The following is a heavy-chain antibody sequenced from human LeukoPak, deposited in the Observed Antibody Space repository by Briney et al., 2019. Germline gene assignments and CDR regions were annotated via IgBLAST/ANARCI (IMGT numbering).Heavy chain of an antibody. CDR1: GFSFSTYE. Sequence: GGSLRLSCAASGFSFSTYEMNWVRQAPGKGLEWVSYISEYGATTYYADSVKGRFTLSRDNAQNSLYLQVKSLRAEDTAVYYCARGARRAFDMWGQGTMVTVSS. CDR3: ARGARRAFDM. J-gene: IGHJ3*02. V-gene: IGHV3-48*03. CDR2: ISEYGATT.